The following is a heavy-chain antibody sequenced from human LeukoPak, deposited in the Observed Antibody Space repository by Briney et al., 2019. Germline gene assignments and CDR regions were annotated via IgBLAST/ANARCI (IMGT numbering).Heavy chain of an antibody. CDR2: IYSGGST. Sequence: GGSLRLSCAASGFTVSSNYMSWVREAPGKGLEWVSVIYSGGSTYYADSVKGRFTISRDNSKNTLYLQMNSLRAEDTAVYYGARVGRWVRGVIINGNDYWGQGTLVTVSS. V-gene: IGHV3-66*01. CDR1: GFTVSSNY. J-gene: IGHJ4*02. CDR3: ARVGRWVRGVIINGNDY. D-gene: IGHD3-10*01.